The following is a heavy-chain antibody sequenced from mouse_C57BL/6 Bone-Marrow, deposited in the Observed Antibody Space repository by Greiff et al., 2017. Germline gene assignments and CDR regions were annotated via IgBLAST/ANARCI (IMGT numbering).Heavy chain of an antibody. V-gene: IGHV1-54*01. CDR1: VYAFTNYL. D-gene: IGHD1-1*01. J-gene: IGHJ2*01. Sequence: VQGVESGAELVRPGTSVKVSCKASVYAFTNYLIEWVKQRPGQGLEWIGVINPGSGGTNYNEKFKGKATLTADKSSSTAYMQLSSLTSEDSAVYFCARDGDYGDFDYWGQGTTLTVSS. CDR2: INPGSGGT. CDR3: ARDGDYGDFDY.